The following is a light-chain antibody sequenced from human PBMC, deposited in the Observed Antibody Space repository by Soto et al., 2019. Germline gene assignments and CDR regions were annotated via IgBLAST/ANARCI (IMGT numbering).Light chain of an antibody. J-gene: IGKJ5*01. CDR3: QQTYSTPIT. CDR1: QGISNF. Sequence: DIQLTQSPSFLSASVGDRVTITCRARQGISNFLAWCQQKPGKAPKLLIYAASTLQSGVPSRFSGSGSGTEFTLTISSLQPEDFATYYCQQTYSTPITFGQGTRLEIK. CDR2: AAS. V-gene: IGKV1-9*01.